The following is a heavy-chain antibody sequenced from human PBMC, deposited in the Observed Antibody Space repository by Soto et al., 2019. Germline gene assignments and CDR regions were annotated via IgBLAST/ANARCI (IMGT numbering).Heavy chain of an antibody. D-gene: IGHD3-16*01. Sequence: GGSLRLSCAASGFTFSSYSMNWVRQAPGKGLEWVSSISSSSRDIYYADSVKGRFTISRDNAKNSLYLQMNSLRAEDTAVYYCARVRGGTRNYYYYGMDVWGQGTTVTVSS. CDR3: ARVRGGTRNYYYYGMDV. CDR1: GFTFSSYS. CDR2: ISSSSRDI. V-gene: IGHV3-21*01. J-gene: IGHJ6*02.